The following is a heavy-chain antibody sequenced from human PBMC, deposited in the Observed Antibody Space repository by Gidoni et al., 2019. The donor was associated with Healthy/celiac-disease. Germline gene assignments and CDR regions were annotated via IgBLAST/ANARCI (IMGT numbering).Heavy chain of an antibody. V-gene: IGHV3-23*01. CDR3: AKDRDPYYYDSSGYPDY. CDR2: ISGSGGST. J-gene: IGHJ4*02. Sequence: EVQLLESGGGLVQPGGSLRLSCAASGFTFSSSAMSWVRQAPGKGLEWVSAISGSGGSTYYADSVKGRFTISRDNSKNTLYLQMNSLRAEDTAVYYCAKDRDPYYYDSSGYPDYWGQGTLVTVSS. D-gene: IGHD3-22*01. CDR1: GFTFSSSA.